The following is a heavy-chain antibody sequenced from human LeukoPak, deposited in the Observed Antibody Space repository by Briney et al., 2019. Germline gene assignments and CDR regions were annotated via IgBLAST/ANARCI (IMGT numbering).Heavy chain of an antibody. CDR3: AGSIAAAGINSFDY. Sequence: QTLSLTCAISGDSVSSNSAAWNWIRQSPSRGLEWLGRTYYRSKWYNDYAVSVKSRITINPDTSKNQFSLQLNSVTPEDTAVYYCAGSIAAAGINSFDYWGQGTLVTVSS. V-gene: IGHV6-1*01. CDR2: TYYRSKWYN. J-gene: IGHJ4*02. CDR1: GDSVSSNSAA. D-gene: IGHD6-13*01.